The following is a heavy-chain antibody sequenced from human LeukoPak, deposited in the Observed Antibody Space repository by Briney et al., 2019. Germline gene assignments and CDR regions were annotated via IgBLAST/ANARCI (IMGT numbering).Heavy chain of an antibody. D-gene: IGHD3-10*01. CDR3: AKKGHGSGTNFNY. J-gene: IGHJ4*02. Sequence: GGSLRLSCTASGFTLSSRVLSWVRQAPGKGLEWVSTISDSGGNTHYADSVKGRFTISRDHSKNTLYLQMNSLRDEDTAVYYCAKKGHGSGTNFNYWGQGTLVTVSS. V-gene: IGHV3-23*01. CDR2: ISDSGGNT. CDR1: GFTLSSRV.